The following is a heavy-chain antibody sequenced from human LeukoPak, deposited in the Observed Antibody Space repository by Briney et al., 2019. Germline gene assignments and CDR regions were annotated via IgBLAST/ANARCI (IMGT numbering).Heavy chain of an antibody. CDR2: ISSSSSTI. Sequence: PGGSLRLSCAASGFTFSSYSMNWVRQAPGKGLGWVSYISSSSSTIYYADSVKGRFTISRDNAKNSLYLQMNSLRAEDTAVYYCASTYGDYVNIYFDYWGQGTLVTVSS. CDR3: ASTYGDYVNIYFDY. D-gene: IGHD4-17*01. CDR1: GFTFSSYS. J-gene: IGHJ4*02. V-gene: IGHV3-48*04.